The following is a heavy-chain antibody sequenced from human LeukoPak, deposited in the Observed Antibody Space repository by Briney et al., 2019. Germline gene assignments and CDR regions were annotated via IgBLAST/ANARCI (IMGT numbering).Heavy chain of an antibody. CDR1: GFTFSSYW. J-gene: IGHJ4*02. Sequence: PGGSLRLSCAASGFTFSSYWMSWVRQAPGKGLEWVANIKQDGSEKYYVDSVKGRFTISRDNAKNSLYLQMNSLRAEDTAVYYCARVRLRRGFGDFDYSCQGTLVTVSS. D-gene: IGHD4-17*01. CDR3: ARVRLRRGFGDFDY. CDR2: IKQDGSEK. V-gene: IGHV3-7*01.